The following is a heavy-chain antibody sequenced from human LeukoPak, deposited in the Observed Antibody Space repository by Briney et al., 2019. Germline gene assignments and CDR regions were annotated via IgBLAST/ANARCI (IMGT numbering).Heavy chain of an antibody. V-gene: IGHV3-23*01. CDR2: ISGSGGST. CDR1: GFTFSSYA. J-gene: IGHJ4*02. D-gene: IGHD2-2*02. CDR3: AKPRDIVVVPAAISY. Sequence: GGSLRLSCAASGFTFSSYAMSWVRQAPGKGLEWVSAISGSGGSTYYADSVKGRFTISKDNSKNTLYLQMNSLRAEDTAVYYCAKPRDIVVVPAAISYWGQGTLVTVSS.